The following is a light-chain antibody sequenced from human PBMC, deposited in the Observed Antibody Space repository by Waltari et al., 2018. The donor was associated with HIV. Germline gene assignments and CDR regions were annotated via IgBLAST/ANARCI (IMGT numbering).Light chain of an antibody. CDR1: QSITTY. CDR2: KAS. V-gene: IGKV1-5*03. Sequence: DIQMTQSPSSLSASVGDRVVVTCRTSQSITTYLNWYHQKPGKAPELLIYKASSLERGVPSRFSGSGSGTEFTLTISSLQPDDLATYYCQQYKSYFAWTFGQGTKVEIK. J-gene: IGKJ1*01. CDR3: QQYKSYFAWT.